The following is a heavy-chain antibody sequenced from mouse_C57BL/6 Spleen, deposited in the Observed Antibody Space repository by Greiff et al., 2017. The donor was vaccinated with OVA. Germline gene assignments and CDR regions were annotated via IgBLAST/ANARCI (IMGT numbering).Heavy chain of an antibody. Sequence: VQLQQSGAELVRPGASVKLSCTASGFNIKDYYMHWVKQRPEQGLEWIGRIDPEDGDTDYAPKFQGKATMTADTSSNTAYLQLSSLTSEDTAVYYCTTPDYYGSGFAYWGQGTLVTVSA. CDR2: IDPEDGDT. D-gene: IGHD1-1*01. CDR1: GFNIKDYY. V-gene: IGHV14-1*01. CDR3: TTPDYYGSGFAY. J-gene: IGHJ3*01.